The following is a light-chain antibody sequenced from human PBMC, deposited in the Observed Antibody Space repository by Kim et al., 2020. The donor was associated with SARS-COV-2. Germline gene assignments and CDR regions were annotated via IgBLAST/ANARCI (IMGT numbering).Light chain of an antibody. CDR2: EVS. J-gene: IGLJ2*01. V-gene: IGLV2-23*02. Sequence: SGSPGQSITISCTGTSSDVGSYDLVSWYQQHPGKAPQLMIYEVSKRPSGVSNRFSGSKSGNTASLTISGLQAEDEADYYCCSYVVFGGGTQLTVL. CDR1: SSDVGSYDL. CDR3: CSYVV.